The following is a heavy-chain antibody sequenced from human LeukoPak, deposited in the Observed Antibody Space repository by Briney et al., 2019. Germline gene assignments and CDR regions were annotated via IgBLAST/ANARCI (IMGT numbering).Heavy chain of an antibody. CDR1: GGSFSSYY. CDR3: ARPVSGSSGWYYNY. V-gene: IGHV4-34*01. Sequence: SQTLSLTCAVDGGSFSSYYWSWVRQPPGRGLEWIGEINHSGSTNYNPSIKGGVTISVGTSKSQFSLKLSSVTAADTAVYYCARPVSGSSGWYYNYWGQGTLVTVSS. J-gene: IGHJ4*02. D-gene: IGHD6-19*01. CDR2: INHSGST.